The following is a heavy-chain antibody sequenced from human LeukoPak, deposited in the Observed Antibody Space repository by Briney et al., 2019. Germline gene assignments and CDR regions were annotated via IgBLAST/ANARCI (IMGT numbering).Heavy chain of an antibody. J-gene: IGHJ6*02. D-gene: IGHD6-19*01. Sequence: ASVKVSCKASGYTFTSYYMHWVRQAPGQGLEWMGIINPSGGSTSYAQKFQGRVTVTRDTSTSTVYMELSSLRSEDTAVYYCARETAVAGTSYGMDVWGQGTTVTVSS. CDR1: GYTFTSYY. CDR2: INPSGGST. V-gene: IGHV1-46*01. CDR3: ARETAVAGTSYGMDV.